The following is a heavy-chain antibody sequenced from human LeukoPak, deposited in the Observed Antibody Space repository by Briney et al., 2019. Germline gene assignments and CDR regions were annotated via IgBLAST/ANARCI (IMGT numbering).Heavy chain of an antibody. Sequence: PGGSLRLSCAASGFTFSSYSMNWVRQAPGKGLEWVSSISSSSSYIYYADSVKGRFTISRDNAKNSLYLQMNSLRAEDTAAYYCARAVDPAMVYFDYWGQGTLVTVSS. CDR3: ARAVDPAMVYFDY. V-gene: IGHV3-21*01. CDR1: GFTFSSYS. J-gene: IGHJ4*02. CDR2: ISSSSSYI. D-gene: IGHD5-18*01.